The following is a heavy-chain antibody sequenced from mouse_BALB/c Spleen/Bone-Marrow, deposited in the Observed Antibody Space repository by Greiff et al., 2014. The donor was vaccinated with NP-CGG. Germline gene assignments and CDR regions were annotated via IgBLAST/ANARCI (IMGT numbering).Heavy chain of an antibody. Sequence: EVKLVESGPELVKPGASVKISCKASGYSFTGYFMNWVMQSHGKSLEWIGRINPYNGDTFYNQKFKGKATLTVDKSSSTAHMELRRLASEASAVYYCARGGLLRAIDYWGQGTSVTVSS. CDR2: INPYNGDT. CDR1: GYSFTGYF. CDR3: ARGGLLRAIDY. J-gene: IGHJ4*01. V-gene: IGHV1-20*02.